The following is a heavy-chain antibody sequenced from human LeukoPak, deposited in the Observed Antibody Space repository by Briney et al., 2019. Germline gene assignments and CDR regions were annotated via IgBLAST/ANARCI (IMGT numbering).Heavy chain of an antibody. CDR1: GYSISSGYY. Sequence: SETLSLTCTVSGYSISSGYYWGWIRQPPGKGLEWIGSIYHSGRTYYNPSLKSRVTISVDTSKNQFSLKLSSVTAADTAVYYCARRGLLWFGELSYWGQGTLVTVSS. V-gene: IGHV4-38-2*02. J-gene: IGHJ4*02. D-gene: IGHD3-10*01. CDR3: ARRGLLWFGELSY. CDR2: IYHSGRT.